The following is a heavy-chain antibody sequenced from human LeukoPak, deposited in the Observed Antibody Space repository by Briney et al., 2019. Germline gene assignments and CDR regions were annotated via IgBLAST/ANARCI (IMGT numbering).Heavy chain of an antibody. CDR2: IYYSGST. CDR1: GFTFSSYAMH. J-gene: IGHJ3*02. CDR3: AREAKRITMVRGVKVAFDI. D-gene: IGHD3-10*01. Sequence: LRLSCAASGFTFSSYAMHWVRQPPGKGLEWIGYIYYSGSTYYNPSLKSRVTISVDTSKNQFSLKLSSVTAADTAVYYCAREAKRITMVRGVKVAFDIWGQGTMVTVSS. V-gene: IGHV4-30-4*01.